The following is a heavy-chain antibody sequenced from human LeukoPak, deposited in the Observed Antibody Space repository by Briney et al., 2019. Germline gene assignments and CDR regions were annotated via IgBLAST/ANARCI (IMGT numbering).Heavy chain of an antibody. Sequence: SETLSLTCTVSGGSISSDYWSWIRQPPGKGLEWIGYIHNSGSANYNPSLKSRVTISVDKSKNQFSLRLSSVTAADTAVYYCARIRDGYNDAYDIWGQGTMVTVSS. J-gene: IGHJ3*02. CDR3: ARIRDGYNDAYDI. CDR2: IHNSGSA. V-gene: IGHV4-59*01. D-gene: IGHD5-24*01. CDR1: GGSISSDY.